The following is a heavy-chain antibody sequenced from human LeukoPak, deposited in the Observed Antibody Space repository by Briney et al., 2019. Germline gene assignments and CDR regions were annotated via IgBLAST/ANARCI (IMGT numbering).Heavy chain of an antibody. CDR1: GLTFSNFA. D-gene: IGHD2-15*01. V-gene: IGHV3-23*01. J-gene: IGHJ4*02. CDR2: ISDSGDTT. Sequence: GGSLRLSCAASGLTFSNFAMSWVRQAPGKGLEWVSTISDSGDTTYYADSVKGRFTISRDKSKNTLYLQMNSLRAKDTALYYCAKGRTASCYSSIDSWGQGTLVTVSS. CDR3: AKGRTASCYSSIDS.